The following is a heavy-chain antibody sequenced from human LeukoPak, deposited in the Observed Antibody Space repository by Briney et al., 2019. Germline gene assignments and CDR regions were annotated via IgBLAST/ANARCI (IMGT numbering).Heavy chain of an antibody. D-gene: IGHD2-2*01. J-gene: IGHJ4*02. Sequence: PSETLSLTCAVYGGSFSGYYWSWIRQPPGKGLEWIGEINHSGSTNYNPSLKSRVTISVDTSKNQFSLKLSSVTAAGTAVYYCARGRPAAKYWGQGTLVTVSS. CDR3: ARGRPAAKY. CDR2: INHSGST. CDR1: GGSFSGYY. V-gene: IGHV4-34*01.